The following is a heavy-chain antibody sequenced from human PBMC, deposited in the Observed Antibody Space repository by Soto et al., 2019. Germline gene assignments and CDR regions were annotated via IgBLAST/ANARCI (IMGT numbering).Heavy chain of an antibody. D-gene: IGHD5-12*01. J-gene: IGHJ3*02. CDR2: IGSSSSYT. Sequence: PGGSLRLSCAASGFTFSDYYMSWIRQAPGKGLEWVSYIGSSSSYTNYADSVKGRFTISRDSAKNSLYLQMNSLRAEDTAVYYCARGGYHDAFDIWGQGTMVTVS. V-gene: IGHV3-11*05. CDR1: GFTFSDYY. CDR3: ARGGYHDAFDI.